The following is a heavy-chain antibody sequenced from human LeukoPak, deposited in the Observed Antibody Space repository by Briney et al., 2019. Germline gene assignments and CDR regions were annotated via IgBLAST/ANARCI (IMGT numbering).Heavy chain of an antibody. CDR3: AGRTYSSGWIFDY. Sequence: NPSETLSLTCTVSGGSISSYYWSWIRQPPGKGLEWIGYIYYSGSTNYNPSLKSRVTISVDTSKNQFSLKLSSVTAADTAVYYCAGRTYSSGWIFDYWGQGTLVTVSS. J-gene: IGHJ4*02. CDR1: GGSISSYY. V-gene: IGHV4-59*01. D-gene: IGHD6-19*01. CDR2: IYYSGST.